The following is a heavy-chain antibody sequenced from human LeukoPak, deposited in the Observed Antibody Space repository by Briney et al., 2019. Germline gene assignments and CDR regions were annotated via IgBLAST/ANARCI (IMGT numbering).Heavy chain of an antibody. J-gene: IGHJ5*02. Sequence: ASVKVSCKASGYTFTGYYMHWVRQAPGQGLEWMGRINPNSGGTNYAQKFQGRVTMTRDTSISTAYMELSRLRSDDTAVYYCASARIAAAGTNWFDPWGQGTLVTVSS. CDR3: ASARIAAAGTNWFDP. V-gene: IGHV1-2*06. D-gene: IGHD6-13*01. CDR1: GYTFTGYY. CDR2: INPNSGGT.